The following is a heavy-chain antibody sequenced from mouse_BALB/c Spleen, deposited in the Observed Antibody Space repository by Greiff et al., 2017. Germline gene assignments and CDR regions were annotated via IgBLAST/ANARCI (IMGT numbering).Heavy chain of an antibody. D-gene: IGHD2-3*01. CDR2: ISNGGGST. Sequence: EVKLVESGGGLVQPGGSLKLSCAASGFTFSSYTMSWVRQTPEKRLEWVAYISNGGGSTYYPDTVKGRFTISRDNAKNTLYLQMSSLKSEDTAMYYCARSDGYFDYWGQGTLVTVSA. CDR1: GFTFSSYT. V-gene: IGHV5-12-2*01. CDR3: ARSDGYFDY. J-gene: IGHJ3*01.